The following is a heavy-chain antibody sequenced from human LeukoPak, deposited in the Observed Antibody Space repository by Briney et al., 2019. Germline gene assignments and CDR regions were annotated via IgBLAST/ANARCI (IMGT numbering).Heavy chain of an antibody. Sequence: GGSLRLSCAASGFAFNTYSTNWVRQAPGKGLEWVSFISSSSTTIYYADSVKGRFTISRDNAKDSLYLQMNSLRPEDTAVYYCAKLHNLNCDYWGLGTLATVSS. CDR2: ISSSSTTI. D-gene: IGHD1-14*01. J-gene: IGHJ4*02. CDR1: GFAFNTYS. V-gene: IGHV3-48*04. CDR3: AKLHNLNCDY.